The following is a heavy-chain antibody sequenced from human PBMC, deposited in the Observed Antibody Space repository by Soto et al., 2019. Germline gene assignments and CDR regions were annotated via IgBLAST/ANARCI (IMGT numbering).Heavy chain of an antibody. J-gene: IGHJ6*02. V-gene: IGHV4-4*02. CDR2: THHSGRT. CDR3: ARVPDV. Sequence: PSETLSLTCTVSGGSMSSSNWWNWVRQPPGKGLEWIGETHHSGRTNYNPSLKSRVTISVDKSKNHFSLKLSSVTAADTAVYYCARVPDVWGQGTTVTVSS. CDR1: GGSMSSSNW.